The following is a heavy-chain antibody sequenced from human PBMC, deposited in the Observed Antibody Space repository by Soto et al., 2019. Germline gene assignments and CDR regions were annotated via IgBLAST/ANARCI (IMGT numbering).Heavy chain of an antibody. CDR2: IDWDDDK. CDR1: GFSLSTSGMC. Sequence: SGPTLVNPTHTLTLTCTFSGFSLSTSGMCVSWIRQPPGKALEWLALIDWDDDKYYSTSLKTRLTISKDTSKNQVVLTMTNMDPVDTATYYCARIGVHYYYYGMDVWGQGTTVTVSS. V-gene: IGHV2-70*01. CDR3: ARIGVHYYYYGMDV. J-gene: IGHJ6*02.